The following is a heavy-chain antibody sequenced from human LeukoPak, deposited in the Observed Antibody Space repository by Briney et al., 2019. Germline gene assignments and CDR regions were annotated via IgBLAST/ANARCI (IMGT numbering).Heavy chain of an antibody. CDR3: ARGAVDIWFGEFGY. CDR1: GFTFSSYW. J-gene: IGHJ3*01. Sequence: PGGSLRLSCAASGFTFSSYWMSWVRQAPGKGLEWVANIKQDGSEKYYVDSVKGRFTISRDNAKNSLYLQMNSLRAEDTAVYYCARGAVDIWFGEFGYWGQGTMVTVSS. D-gene: IGHD3-10*01. CDR2: IKQDGSEK. V-gene: IGHV3-7*01.